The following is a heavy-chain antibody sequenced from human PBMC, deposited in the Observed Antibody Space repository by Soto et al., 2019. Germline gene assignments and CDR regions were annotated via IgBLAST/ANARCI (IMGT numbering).Heavy chain of an antibody. CDR2: ISSSSSTI. CDR1: GFTFSSYS. J-gene: IGHJ3*02. D-gene: IGHD2-8*01. Sequence: EVQLVESGGGLVQPGGSLRLSCAASGFTFSSYSMNWVRQAPGKGLEWVSYISSSSSTIYYADSVKGRFTISRDNAKNSLYLKMNSLRAEDTVVYYCARDRVVLMVYATDAFDIWGQGTMVTVSS. CDR3: ARDRVVLMVYATDAFDI. V-gene: IGHV3-48*01.